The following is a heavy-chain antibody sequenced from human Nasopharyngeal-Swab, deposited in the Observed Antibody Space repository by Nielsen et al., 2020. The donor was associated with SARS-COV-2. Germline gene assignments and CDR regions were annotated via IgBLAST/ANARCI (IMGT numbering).Heavy chain of an antibody. D-gene: IGHD5-18*01. Sequence: WIRQPPGKGLEWIGSIYYSGSTYYNPSLKSRVTISVDTSKNQFSLKLSSVTAADTAVYCCASLNVDTAMVPDYWGQGTLVTVSS. CDR3: ASLNVDTAMVPDY. CDR2: IYYSGST. J-gene: IGHJ4*02. V-gene: IGHV4-39*01.